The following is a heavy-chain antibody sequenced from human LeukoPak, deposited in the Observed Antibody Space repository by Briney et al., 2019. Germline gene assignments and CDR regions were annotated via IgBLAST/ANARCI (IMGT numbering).Heavy chain of an antibody. J-gene: IGHJ4*02. CDR3: ARETDFWSGHYYFDY. CDR2: IIPILGIA. Sequence: SVKVSCKASGGTFSSYTISWVRQAPGQGLEWMGRIIPILGIANYAQKFQGRVTVTADKSTSTAYMELSSLRSEDTAVYYCARETDFWSGHYYFDYWGQGTLVTVSS. CDR1: GGTFSSYT. D-gene: IGHD3-3*01. V-gene: IGHV1-69*04.